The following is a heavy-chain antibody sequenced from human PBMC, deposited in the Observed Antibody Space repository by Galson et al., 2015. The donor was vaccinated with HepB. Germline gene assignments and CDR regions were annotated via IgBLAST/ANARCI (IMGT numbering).Heavy chain of an antibody. CDR3: VRDSPETWFLFRS. CDR1: GFTFSSYS. CDR2: ISDSSLVL. J-gene: IGHJ5*02. V-gene: IGHV3-48*01. D-gene: IGHD3-10*01. Sequence: SLRLSCAASGFTFSSYSMNWVRQAPGRGLEWLSYISDSSLVLYYADSVKGRFTISRDNAKNSVFLQMNSLTVDDTAVYYCVRDSPETWFLFRSWGQGTLVTVSS.